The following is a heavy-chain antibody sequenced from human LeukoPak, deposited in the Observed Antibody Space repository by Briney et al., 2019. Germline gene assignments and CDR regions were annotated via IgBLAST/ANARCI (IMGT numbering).Heavy chain of an antibody. CDR1: GGSISSYY. CDR3: ARDRGPLDYYYGMDV. Sequence: SETLSLTCTVSGGSISSYYWSWIRQPPGKGLEWIGYIYYSGSTNYSPSLKSRVTISVDTSKNQFSLKLSSVTAADTAVYYCARDRGPLDYYYGMDVWGQGTTVTVSS. V-gene: IGHV4-59*01. CDR2: IYYSGST. D-gene: IGHD3-10*01. J-gene: IGHJ6*02.